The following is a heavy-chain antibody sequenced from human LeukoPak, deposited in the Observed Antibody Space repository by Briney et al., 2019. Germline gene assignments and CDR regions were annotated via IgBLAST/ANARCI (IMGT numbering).Heavy chain of an antibody. J-gene: IGHJ4*02. D-gene: IGHD5-24*01. V-gene: IGHV3-74*01. CDR1: AFTFSSYW. CDR2: INSDGSST. CDR3: ARDGYNYYFDY. Sequence: GGSLRLSCAASAFTFSSYWMHWVRQAPGKGLEWVSRINSDGSSTSYADSVKGRFTISRDNAKNTLYLQMNSLRAEDTAVYYCARDGYNYYFDYWGQGTLITVSS.